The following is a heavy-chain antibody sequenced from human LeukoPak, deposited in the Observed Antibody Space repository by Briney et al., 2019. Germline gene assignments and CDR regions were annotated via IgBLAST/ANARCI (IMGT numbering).Heavy chain of an antibody. Sequence: SETLSLTCTVSGGSISSSSYYWGWIRQPPGKGLEWIGSIYYSGSTYYNPSLKSRVTISVDTSKNQFSLKLSSVTAADTAVYYCARRLSGVMVRGVAVDYWGQGTLVTVSS. D-gene: IGHD3-10*01. CDR1: GGSISSSSYY. CDR3: ARRLSGVMVRGVAVDY. V-gene: IGHV4-39*01. J-gene: IGHJ4*02. CDR2: IYYSGST.